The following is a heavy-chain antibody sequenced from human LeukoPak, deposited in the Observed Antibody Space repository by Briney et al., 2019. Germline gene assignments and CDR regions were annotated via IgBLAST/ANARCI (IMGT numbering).Heavy chain of an antibody. CDR2: IRGGGNT. Sequence: PGGSLKLSCAASGFTFSSYAMSWVRQAPGKGLECVSTIRGGGNTYLADSVKGRFTVSRDNSKNTLYLQMNSLTVDDTAVYYCAKDKYYYDSTGAFDIWGQGTMVTVSS. CDR1: GFTFSSYA. J-gene: IGHJ3*02. V-gene: IGHV3-23*01. CDR3: AKDKYYYDSTGAFDI. D-gene: IGHD3-22*01.